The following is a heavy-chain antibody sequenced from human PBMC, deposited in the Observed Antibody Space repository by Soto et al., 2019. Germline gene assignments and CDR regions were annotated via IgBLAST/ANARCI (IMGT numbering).Heavy chain of an antibody. Sequence: QVQLVESGGGVVQPGRSLRLSCAASGFTFSSYGMHWVRQAPGKGLEWVAVIWFDGSNKFYADSVKGRFTISRDNSKNTVSLQMNNLRDEDSAAYNCATTGPYWGQGTLVTVS. CDR2: IWFDGSNK. CDR3: ATTGPY. V-gene: IGHV3-33*01. J-gene: IGHJ4*02. CDR1: GFTFSSYG.